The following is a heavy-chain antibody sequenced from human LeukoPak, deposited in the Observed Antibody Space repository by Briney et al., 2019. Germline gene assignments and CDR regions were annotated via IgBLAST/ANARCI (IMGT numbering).Heavy chain of an antibody. Sequence: PGGSLRLSCAASGFTVSSNYMSWVRQAPGKGLEWVSVIYSDGRIHSADSVKGRFTISRDDSKNTLSLQMNSLRAEDTAVYYCARESGYSYGLAGFFDHWGQGTLVTVSS. D-gene: IGHD5-18*01. CDR2: IYSDGRI. CDR3: ARESGYSYGLAGFFDH. CDR1: GFTVSSNY. J-gene: IGHJ4*02. V-gene: IGHV3-53*01.